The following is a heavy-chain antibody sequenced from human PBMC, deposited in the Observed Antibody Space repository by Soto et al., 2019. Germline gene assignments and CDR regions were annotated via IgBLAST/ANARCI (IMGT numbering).Heavy chain of an antibody. V-gene: IGHV1-69*02. Sequence: QVQLVQSGAEVKKPGSSVKVSCKASGGTFSSYTISWVRQAPGQGLEWMGRIIPILGIANYAQKCQGRETITADKSTSTAYMELSSLRSEDTAVYYCARCGSTSCYAGISWFDPWGQGTLVTVSS. J-gene: IGHJ5*02. CDR1: GGTFSSYT. CDR2: IIPILGIA. D-gene: IGHD2-2*01. CDR3: ARCGSTSCYAGISWFDP.